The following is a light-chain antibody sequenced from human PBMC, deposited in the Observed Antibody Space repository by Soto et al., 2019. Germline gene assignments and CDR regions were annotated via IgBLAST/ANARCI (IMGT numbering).Light chain of an antibody. J-gene: IGLJ1*01. Sequence: QSALTQPASVSGSTGQSITISCTGTSSDVGGYNYVSWYQQHPGKAPKLIIYEVSNRPSGVSNRFSGSKSGNTASLTISGLQAEDEADSYCNSYPSKSTGVFGTGTKVTVL. CDR1: SSDVGGYNY. V-gene: IGLV2-14*01. CDR3: NSYPSKSTGV. CDR2: EVS.